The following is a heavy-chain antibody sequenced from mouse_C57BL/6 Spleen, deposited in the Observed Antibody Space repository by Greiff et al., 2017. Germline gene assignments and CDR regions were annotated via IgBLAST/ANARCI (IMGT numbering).Heavy chain of an antibody. V-gene: IGHV1-22*01. D-gene: IGHD2-4*01. Sequence: EVQLQESGPELVKPGASVKMSCKASGYTFTDYNMHWVKQSHGKSLEWIGYINPNNGGTSYNQKFKGKATLTVNKSSSTAYMELRSLTSEDSAVYYCARIPYEYDDFDYWGQGTTLTVSS. CDR2: INPNNGGT. CDR1: GYTFTDYN. J-gene: IGHJ2*01. CDR3: ARIPYEYDDFDY.